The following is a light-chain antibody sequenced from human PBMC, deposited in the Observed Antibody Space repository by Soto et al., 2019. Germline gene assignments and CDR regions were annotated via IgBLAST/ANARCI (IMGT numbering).Light chain of an antibody. CDR2: GAA. CDR1: QSVSDNY. Sequence: EIVLTQSPGTLSLSPGERATLSCRASQSVSDNYVAWYQQKPGQAPRLLIYGAASRATGISDRFSGSGSGTDFTLTINRLEPEDFAVYYCQQYGSSPQTFGQGTKLEIK. CDR3: QQYGSSPQT. J-gene: IGKJ2*01. V-gene: IGKV3-20*01.